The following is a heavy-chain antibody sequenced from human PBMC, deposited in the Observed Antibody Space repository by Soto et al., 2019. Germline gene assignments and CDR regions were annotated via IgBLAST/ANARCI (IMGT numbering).Heavy chain of an antibody. CDR2: ISGGDGSP. V-gene: IGHV3-23*01. J-gene: IGHJ4*02. CDR3: AKWRTYNYDSRAFSEFDC. CDR1: GFTFSGYA. Sequence: HPGGSLRLSCVASGFTFSGYAMTWVRQAPGKGLEWVSAISGGDGSPSYADSVKGPFTISRDNSKNTLYLHMNSLSADDTAAYYCAKWRTYNYDSRAFSEFDCWGQGTQVTVSS. D-gene: IGHD3-22*01.